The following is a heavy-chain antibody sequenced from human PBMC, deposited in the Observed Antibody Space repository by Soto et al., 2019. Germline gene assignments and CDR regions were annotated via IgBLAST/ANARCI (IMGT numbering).Heavy chain of an antibody. CDR1: GFTFSRYW. CDR2: IKPDGSQK. Sequence: SLRLSCAASGFTFSRYWMSWVRQAPGKGLEWVANIKPDGSQKWYVDSVKGRFTISRDNAKRSLYLQMNSLRAEDTAVYYCARGDYYDSSGTFPDAFEIWGKGTMVTVSS. V-gene: IGHV3-7*04. CDR3: ARGDYYDSSGTFPDAFEI. J-gene: IGHJ3*02. D-gene: IGHD3-22*01.